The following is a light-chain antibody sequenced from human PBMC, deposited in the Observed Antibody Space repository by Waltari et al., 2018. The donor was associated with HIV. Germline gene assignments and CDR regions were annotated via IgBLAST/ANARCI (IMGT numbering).Light chain of an antibody. Sequence: DIQLTQSPSSLSASIGDRVAITCRASQSITEDLNWYQQRPGKAPKLLVYSATRLQSGVPSRFSGSGSQTDFTLTIDSLQPEDVATYFCQQIYSTLFTFGPGTKVELK. J-gene: IGKJ3*01. V-gene: IGKV1-39*01. CDR1: QSITED. CDR2: SAT. CDR3: QQIYSTLFT.